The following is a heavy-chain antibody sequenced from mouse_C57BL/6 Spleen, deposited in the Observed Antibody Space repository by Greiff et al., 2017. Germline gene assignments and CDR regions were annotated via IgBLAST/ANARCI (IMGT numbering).Heavy chain of an antibody. CDR3: ARSNSNPYDFDY. V-gene: IGHV1-63*01. CDR1: GYTFTNYW. CDR2: IYPGGGYT. D-gene: IGHD2-5*01. Sequence: VKLQQSGAELVRPGTSVKMSCKASGYTFTNYWIGWAKQRPGQGLEWIGDIYPGGGYTTYNEKFKGKATLTADKSSSAAYMQFSSLTSEDSAIYYCARSNSNPYDFDYWGQGTTLTVAS. J-gene: IGHJ2*01.